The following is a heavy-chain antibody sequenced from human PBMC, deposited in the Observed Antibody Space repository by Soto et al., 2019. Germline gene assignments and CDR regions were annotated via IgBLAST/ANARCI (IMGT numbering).Heavy chain of an antibody. J-gene: IGHJ6*03. D-gene: IGHD2-21*01. V-gene: IGHV1-69*04. Sequence: SVKVSCKASGGTFRSYATSWVRQAPGQGLEWMGRIIPILRTANYALKFQDRVTITADKSTRTAYMELSSLRPEDTAVYYCAKSLLFVDHAYMDVWGKGTTVTVSS. CDR2: IIPILRTA. CDR3: AKSLLFVDHAYMDV. CDR1: GGTFRSYA.